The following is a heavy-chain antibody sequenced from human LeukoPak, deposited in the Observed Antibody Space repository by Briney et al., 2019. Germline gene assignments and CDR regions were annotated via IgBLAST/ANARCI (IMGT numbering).Heavy chain of an antibody. CDR1: GFTFSSYG. D-gene: IGHD1-26*01. Sequence: GGSLRLSCAASGFTFSSYGMHWVRQAPGKGLEWVAVISYDGSNKYYADSVKGRFTISRDNSKNTLYLQMNSLRAEDTAVYYCANSGSYGPFDYWGQGTLVTVSS. CDR2: ISYDGSNK. J-gene: IGHJ4*02. V-gene: IGHV3-30*18. CDR3: ANSGSYGPFDY.